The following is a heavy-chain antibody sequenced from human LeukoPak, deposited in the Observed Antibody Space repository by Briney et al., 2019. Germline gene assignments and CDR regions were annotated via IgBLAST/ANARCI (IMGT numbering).Heavy chain of an antibody. CDR3: ARDLIAAAGPFSYYMDV. Sequence: GGSLRLSCAASGFTFDDYGMSWVRQAPGKGLEWVSGINWNGGSTGYADSVKGRFTISRDNAKNSLYLQMNSLRAEDTALYYCARDLIAAAGPFSYYMDVWGKGTTVTVSS. J-gene: IGHJ6*03. D-gene: IGHD6-13*01. CDR1: GFTFDDYG. V-gene: IGHV3-20*04. CDR2: INWNGGST.